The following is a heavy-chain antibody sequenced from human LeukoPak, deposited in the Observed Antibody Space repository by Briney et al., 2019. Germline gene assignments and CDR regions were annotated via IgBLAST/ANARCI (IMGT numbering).Heavy chain of an antibody. CDR3: ARGSGTYYYFDY. D-gene: IGHD1-26*01. V-gene: IGHV1-8*01. CDR2: MNPNDGDT. CDR1: GYTFTSYD. Sequence: ASVKVSCKASGYTFTSYDINWVRQAPGQGREGMGYMNPNDGDTGYAQKFQGRVIMTRNTSINTVYMELSSLKSEDTAVYFCARGSGTYYYFDYWGQGTLVAVSS. J-gene: IGHJ4*02.